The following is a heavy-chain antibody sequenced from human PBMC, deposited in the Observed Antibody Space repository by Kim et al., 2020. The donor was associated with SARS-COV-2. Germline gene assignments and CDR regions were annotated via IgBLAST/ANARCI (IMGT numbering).Heavy chain of an antibody. V-gene: IGHV3-21*01. CDR3: ARVAIVVVTATNWYFDL. CDR1: GFTFSSYS. D-gene: IGHD2-21*02. CDR2: ISSSSSYI. J-gene: IGHJ2*01. Sequence: GGSLRLSCAASGFTFSSYSMNWVRQAPGKGLEWVSSISSSSSYIYYADSVKGRFTISRDNAKNSLYLQMNSLRAEDTAVYYCARVAIVVVTATNWYFDLWGRGTLVTVSS.